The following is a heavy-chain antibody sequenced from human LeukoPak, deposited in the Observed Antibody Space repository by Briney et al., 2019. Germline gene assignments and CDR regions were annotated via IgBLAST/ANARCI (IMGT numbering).Heavy chain of an antibody. D-gene: IGHD5-18*01. Sequence: GGSLRLSCAASGFTFSSYAMSWVRQAPGKGLEWVSAIIGSGGSTYYADSVKGRFTISRDNSKNTLYLQMNSLRAKDTAVYYCAKDPVGYSYGYYFDYWGQGTLVTVSS. V-gene: IGHV3-23*01. CDR2: IIGSGGST. CDR1: GFTFSSYA. CDR3: AKDPVGYSYGYYFDY. J-gene: IGHJ4*02.